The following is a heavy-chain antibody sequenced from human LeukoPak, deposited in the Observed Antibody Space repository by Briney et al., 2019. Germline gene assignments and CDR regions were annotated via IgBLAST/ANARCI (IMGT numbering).Heavy chain of an antibody. V-gene: IGHV1-18*01. Sequence: ASVNVSCKASGYTFTSYGISWVRQAAGQGLEGMGWISAYNGNTNYAQKLQGRVTMTTDTSTSTAYMELRSLRSDDTAVYYCARTYDRGSSGSYGAYWGQGTLVTVSS. CDR2: ISAYNGNT. CDR1: GYTFTSYG. J-gene: IGHJ4*02. CDR3: ARTYDRGSSGSYGAY. D-gene: IGHD1-26*01.